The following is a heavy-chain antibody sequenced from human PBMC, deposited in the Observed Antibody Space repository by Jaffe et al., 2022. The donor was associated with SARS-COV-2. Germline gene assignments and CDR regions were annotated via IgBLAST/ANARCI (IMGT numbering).Heavy chain of an antibody. D-gene: IGHD6-13*01. V-gene: IGHV3-66*02. CDR2: IYSGGST. CDR1: GFTVSSNY. J-gene: IGHJ4*02. Sequence: EVQLVESGGGLVQPGGSLRLSCAASGFTVSSNYMSWVRQAPGKGLEWVSVIYSGGSTYYADSVKGRFTISRDNSKNTLYLQMNSLRAEDTAVYYCARADIEAAAGSAFDYWGQGTLVTVSS. CDR3: ARADIEAAAGSAFDY.